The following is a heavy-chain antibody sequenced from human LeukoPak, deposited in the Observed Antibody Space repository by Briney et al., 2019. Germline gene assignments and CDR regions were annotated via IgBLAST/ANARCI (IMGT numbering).Heavy chain of an antibody. D-gene: IGHD3-3*01. CDR2: IYTSGST. Sequence: PSETLSLTCTVSGGSISSYYWSWIRQPAGKGLEWIGRIYTSGSTNYNPSLKSRVTMSVDTSKNQSSLKLSSVTAADTAVYYCARSPITIFGADQYYYYGMDVWGQGTTVTVSS. J-gene: IGHJ6*02. CDR1: GGSISSYY. V-gene: IGHV4-4*07. CDR3: ARSPITIFGADQYYYYGMDV.